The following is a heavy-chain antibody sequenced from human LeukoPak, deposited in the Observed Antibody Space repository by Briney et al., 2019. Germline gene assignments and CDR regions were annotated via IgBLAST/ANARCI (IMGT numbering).Heavy chain of an antibody. Sequence: ASVKVSCKASGYTFTSYYMHWVRQAPGQGLEWMGIINTSGGSTSYAQKFQGRVTMTRDTATSTVYMELSSLRSEDTAVYYCARDKGSGSYYEDHYYYYYMDVWGKGTTVTVSS. CDR1: GYTFTSYY. V-gene: IGHV1-46*01. CDR2: INTSGGST. J-gene: IGHJ6*03. D-gene: IGHD1-26*01. CDR3: ARDKGSGSYYEDHYYYYYMDV.